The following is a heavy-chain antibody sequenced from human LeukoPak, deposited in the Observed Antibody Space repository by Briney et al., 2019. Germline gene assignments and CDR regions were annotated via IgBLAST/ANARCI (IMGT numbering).Heavy chain of an antibody. V-gene: IGHV2-5*02. CDR1: GFSLTTNGVG. CDR2: IYWDDDR. CDR3: AHLVIGVFDY. Sequence: SGPTLVNPTQTITLTCTFSGFSLTTNGVGVGWIRQPPGKALEWLALIYWDDDRRYSPSLKSRLTIMKDTSKNQVVLTMTNIDPVDTGTYYCAHLVIGVFDYWGQGTLVTVSS. J-gene: IGHJ4*02. D-gene: IGHD3-10*01.